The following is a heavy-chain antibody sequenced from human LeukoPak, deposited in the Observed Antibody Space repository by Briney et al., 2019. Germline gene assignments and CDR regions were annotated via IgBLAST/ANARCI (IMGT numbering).Heavy chain of an antibody. Sequence: GGSLRLSCAASGFAFSSYTMHWVRQAPGKGLEYVSAISDNGGDTYYANSVKGRFTISRDNSKNTLYLQMNSLRAEDTAVYYCAKATVAGIDAFDIWGQGTMVTVSS. CDR2: ISDNGGDT. J-gene: IGHJ3*02. CDR1: GFAFSSYT. V-gene: IGHV3-64*01. CDR3: AKATVAGIDAFDI. D-gene: IGHD6-19*01.